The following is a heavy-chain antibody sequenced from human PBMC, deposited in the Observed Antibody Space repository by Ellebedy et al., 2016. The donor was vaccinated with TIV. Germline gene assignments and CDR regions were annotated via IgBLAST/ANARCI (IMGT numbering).Heavy chain of an antibody. CDR3: ARATLTLSKRYSHGSGSYWYFDL. J-gene: IGHJ2*01. D-gene: IGHD5-18*01. CDR1: RYTFTSYA. CDR2: INAGNGNT. V-gene: IGHV1-3*01. Sequence: ASVKVSXKASRYTFTSYAMHWVRQAPGQRLEWMGWINAGNGNTKYSQKFQGRVTITRDTSASTAYMELSSLRSEDTAVYYCARATLTLSKRYSHGSGSYWYFDLWGRGTLVTVSS.